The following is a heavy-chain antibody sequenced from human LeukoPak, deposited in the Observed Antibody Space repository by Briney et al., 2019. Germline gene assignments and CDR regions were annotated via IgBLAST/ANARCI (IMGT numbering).Heavy chain of an antibody. Sequence: GSSVKVSCKASGGTFSNSAISWVRQAPGQGLEWMGGMNPISGNTGFAQKFQGRVTITRITSISTAYMELRSLRSDDTAVYYCARDTSGSYHGNYYYYMDVWGKGTTVTISS. CDR3: ARDTSGSYHGNYYYYMDV. V-gene: IGHV1-8*03. CDR1: GGTFSNSA. D-gene: IGHD1-26*01. CDR2: MNPISGNT. J-gene: IGHJ6*03.